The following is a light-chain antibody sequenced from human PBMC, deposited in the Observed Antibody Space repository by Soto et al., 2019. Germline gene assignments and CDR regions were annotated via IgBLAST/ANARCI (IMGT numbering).Light chain of an antibody. CDR2: YDS. V-gene: IGLV3-21*04. Sequence: SSELTQPPSVSVAPGKTARITCGGDNIGSKNVHWYQQKPGQAPVLVIYYDSDRPSGIPERVSGSNSGNTATLTITRVEAGDEADYYCQVWDSTSDHRMFGGGTKLTVL. CDR1: NIGSKN. CDR3: QVWDSTSDHRM. J-gene: IGLJ3*02.